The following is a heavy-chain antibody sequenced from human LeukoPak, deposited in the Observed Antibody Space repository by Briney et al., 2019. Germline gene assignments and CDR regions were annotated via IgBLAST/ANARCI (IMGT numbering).Heavy chain of an antibody. D-gene: IGHD6-19*01. CDR3: ARSPTAVAGDALFDY. CDR1: GGSISSYY. Sequence: SETLSLTCTVSGGSISSYYWSWIRQPPGKGLEWIGYIYYSGSTNYNPSLKSRVTISVDTSKNQFSPKLSSATAADTAVYYCARSPTAVAGDALFDYWGQGTLVTVSS. V-gene: IGHV4-59*08. CDR2: IYYSGST. J-gene: IGHJ4*02.